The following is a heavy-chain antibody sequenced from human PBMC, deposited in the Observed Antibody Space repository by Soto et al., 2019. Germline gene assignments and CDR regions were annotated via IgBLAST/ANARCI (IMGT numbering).Heavy chain of an antibody. CDR3: ARTLGISSIAENWFDP. CDR1: GGSISSGGYY. J-gene: IGHJ5*02. V-gene: IGHV4-31*03. Sequence: SETLSLTCTVSGGSISSGGYYWSWIRQHPGKGLEWIGYIYYSGSTYYNPSLKSRVTISVDTSKNQFSLKLSSVTAADTAVYYCARTLGISSIAENWFDPWGQGTLVTV. CDR2: IYYSGST. D-gene: IGHD6-6*01.